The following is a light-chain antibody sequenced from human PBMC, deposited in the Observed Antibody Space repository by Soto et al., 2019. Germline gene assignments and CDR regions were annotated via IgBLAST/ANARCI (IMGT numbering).Light chain of an antibody. CDR1: QSVSSS. V-gene: IGKV3-15*01. CDR3: QQYITWWK. CDR2: GAS. Sequence: EVVMTQSPATLSLSPGERATLSCRASQSVSSSLAWYQQKPGQAPSLLIYGASTRAAGIPTMFSGSGSETEFTLTSSSQQAEDFAIYYWQQYITWWKFGQGTKVEIK. J-gene: IGKJ1*01.